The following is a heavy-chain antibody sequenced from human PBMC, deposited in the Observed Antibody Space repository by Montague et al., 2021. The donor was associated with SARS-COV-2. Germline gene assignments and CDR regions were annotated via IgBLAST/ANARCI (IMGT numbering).Heavy chain of an antibody. CDR3: APAVPVADDS. CDR1: GFNFGVYE. V-gene: IGHV3-48*03. CDR2: INGGSSVM. J-gene: IGHJ5*02. D-gene: IGHD2-2*01. Sequence: SLRLSCAASGFNFGVYEMNWVRQTPGKGLEWVSYINGGSSVMYYADSVMGRFTISRDNAESSLYLQMNSPRAEDTAVYYCAPAVPVADDSWGQGTLVTVSS.